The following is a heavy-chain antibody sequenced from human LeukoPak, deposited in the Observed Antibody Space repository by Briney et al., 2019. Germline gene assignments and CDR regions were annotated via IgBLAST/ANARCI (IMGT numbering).Heavy chain of an antibody. V-gene: IGHV4-39*07. CDR3: AREDKGYFDY. CDR1: GGSISSSSYY. D-gene: IGHD2-15*01. J-gene: IGHJ4*02. Sequence: SEILSLTCTVSGGSISSSSYYWGWIRQPPGKGLEWIGSIYYSGSTYYNPSLKSRVTISVDTSKNQFSLKLSSVTAADTAVYYCAREDKGYFDYWGQGTLVTVSS. CDR2: IYYSGST.